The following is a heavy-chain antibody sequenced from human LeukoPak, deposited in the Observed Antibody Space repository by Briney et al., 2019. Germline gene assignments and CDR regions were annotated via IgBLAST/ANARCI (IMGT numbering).Heavy chain of an antibody. J-gene: IGHJ6*03. CDR3: ARGFGELYYYYYYMDV. V-gene: IGHV1-2*02. D-gene: IGHD3-10*01. Sequence: ASVTVSCTSSVYTFTFYYMHWVRQAPGQGREWMGWINPNSGGTNYAQKFQGRVTMTRDTSISTAYMELSRLRSDDTAMYYCARGFGELYYYYYYMDVWGKGTTVTVSS. CDR2: INPNSGGT. CDR1: VYTFTFYY.